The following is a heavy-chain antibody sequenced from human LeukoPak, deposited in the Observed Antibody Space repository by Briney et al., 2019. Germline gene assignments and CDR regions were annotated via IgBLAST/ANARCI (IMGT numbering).Heavy chain of an antibody. CDR1: GGSISSYY. Sequence: SETLSLACTVSGGSISSYYWSWIRQPPGKGLEWIGYIYYSGSTNYNPSLKSRVTISVDTSKNQFSLKLSSVTAADTAVYYCARLRSDAFDIWGQGTMVTVSS. J-gene: IGHJ3*02. CDR2: IYYSGST. V-gene: IGHV4-59*01. CDR3: ARLRSDAFDI.